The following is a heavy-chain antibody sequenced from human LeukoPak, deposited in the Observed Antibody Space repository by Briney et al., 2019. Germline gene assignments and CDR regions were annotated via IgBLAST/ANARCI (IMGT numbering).Heavy chain of an antibody. V-gene: IGHV3-7*01. Sequence: GGSLRLSCAASGFTFSSYWMSWVRQAPGKGLEWVANIKQDGSEKYYVDSVKGRFTISRDNAKNSLYLQMNSLRAEDTAVYYCARAARVPAAIRLDYFDYWGQGTLVTVSS. CDR3: ARAARVPAAIRLDYFDY. CDR2: IKQDGSEK. J-gene: IGHJ4*02. CDR1: GFTFSSYW. D-gene: IGHD2-2*02.